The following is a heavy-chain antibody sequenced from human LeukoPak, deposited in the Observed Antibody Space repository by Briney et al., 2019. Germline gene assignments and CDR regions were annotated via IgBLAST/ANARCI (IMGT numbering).Heavy chain of an antibody. Sequence: GGSLRLSCAASGFTFSNAWMSWVRQAPGKGLEWVGRIKSKTDGGTTDYAAPVKGRFTISRDDSKNTLYLQMNSLKTEDTAVYYCTTHRYFDWYYFDYWGQGTLVTVSS. CDR2: IKSKTDGGTT. CDR3: TTHRYFDWYYFDY. CDR1: GFTFSNAW. J-gene: IGHJ4*02. D-gene: IGHD3-9*01. V-gene: IGHV3-15*01.